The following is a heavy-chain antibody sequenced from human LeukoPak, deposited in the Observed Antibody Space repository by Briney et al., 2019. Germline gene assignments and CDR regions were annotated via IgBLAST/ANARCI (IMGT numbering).Heavy chain of an antibody. Sequence: GGSLRLSCAASGFTFSSYAMSWVRLAPGKGLEWVSAISGSGGSTYYADSVKGRFTISRDNSKNTLYLQMNSLRAEDTAVYYCATLPGGIAAAGRYWGQGTLVTVSS. J-gene: IGHJ4*02. CDR2: ISGSGGST. CDR3: ATLPGGIAAAGRY. CDR1: GFTFSSYA. D-gene: IGHD6-13*01. V-gene: IGHV3-23*01.